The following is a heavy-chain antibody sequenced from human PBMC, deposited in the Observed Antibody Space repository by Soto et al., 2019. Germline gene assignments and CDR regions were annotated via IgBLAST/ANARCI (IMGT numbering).Heavy chain of an antibody. CDR1: GFTFSSYW. CDR3: ARDLEVRGGPGWFDY. CDR2: IKQDGSEG. J-gene: IGHJ4*02. V-gene: IGHV3-7*01. D-gene: IGHD3-10*01. Sequence: GGSLRLSCAASGFTFSSYWMSWVRQAPGKGLEWVANIKQDGSEGYFVDSVKGRFTISRDNAKNSLYLQMNSLRAEDTAVYYCARDLEVRGGPGWFDYWGQGTLVTVSS.